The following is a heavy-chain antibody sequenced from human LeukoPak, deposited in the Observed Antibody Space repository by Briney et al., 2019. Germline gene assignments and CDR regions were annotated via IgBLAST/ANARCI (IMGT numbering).Heavy chain of an antibody. Sequence: ETLSLTCTVSGGSISSSSYYWGWIRQAPGKGLEWVSAINGGGDTTYYADSVKGRFTISRDNSKNTLYLQMNSLRADDTAVYYCAKTLNWGVVYYFDYWGQGALVTVSS. CDR2: INGGGDTT. CDR1: GGSISSSSYY. CDR3: AKTLNWGVVYYFDY. D-gene: IGHD7-27*01. J-gene: IGHJ4*02. V-gene: IGHV3-23*01.